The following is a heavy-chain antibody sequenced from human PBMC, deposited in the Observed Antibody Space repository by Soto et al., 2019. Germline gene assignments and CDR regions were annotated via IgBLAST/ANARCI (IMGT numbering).Heavy chain of an antibody. D-gene: IGHD3-16*02. V-gene: IGHV3-30*18. CDR1: GFTFSSYG. CDR2: ISYDGSNK. J-gene: IGHJ4*02. CDR3: AKDLYDYVWGSYRYLFGY. Sequence: GGSLRLSCAASGFTFSSYGMHWVRQAPGKGLEWVAVISYDGSNKYYADSVKGRFTISRDNSKNTLYLQMNSLRAEDTAVYYCAKDLYDYVWGSYRYLFGYWGQGTLVTVSS.